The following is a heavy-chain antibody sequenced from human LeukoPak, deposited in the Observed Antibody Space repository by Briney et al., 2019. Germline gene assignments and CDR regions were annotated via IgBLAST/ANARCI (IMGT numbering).Heavy chain of an antibody. CDR2: IGSGGSA. CDR1: GFTFSSYA. D-gene: IGHD3-22*01. J-gene: IGHJ4*02. CDR3: ARDRGGLTMIVPSDY. Sequence: GGSLRLSCAASGFTFSSYAMTWVRQAPGKGLELDSAIGSGGSAYYADSVKGRFTISRDNSKNTLYLHMNSLRAEDTAVYYCARDRGGLTMIVPSDYWGQGTLVTVSS. V-gene: IGHV3-23*01.